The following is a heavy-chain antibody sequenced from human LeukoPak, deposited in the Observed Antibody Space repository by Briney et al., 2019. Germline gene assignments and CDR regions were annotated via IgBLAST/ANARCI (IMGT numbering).Heavy chain of an antibody. Sequence: GGSLRLSCAASGFTFSSYSMNWVRQAPGKGLEWVSSISSSSSYIYYADSVKGRFTISRDNAKNSLYLQMNSLRAEDTAVYYCARVGYNYGYVDYYYGMDVWGQGTTVTVSS. D-gene: IGHD5-18*01. CDR3: ARVGYNYGYVDYYYGMDV. CDR2: ISSSSSYI. CDR1: GFTFSSYS. J-gene: IGHJ6*02. V-gene: IGHV3-21*01.